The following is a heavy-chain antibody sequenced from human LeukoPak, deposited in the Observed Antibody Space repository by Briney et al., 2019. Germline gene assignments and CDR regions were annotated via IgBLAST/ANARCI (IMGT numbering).Heavy chain of an antibody. CDR2: ISNDGNTI. J-gene: IGHJ4*02. D-gene: IGHD3-22*01. V-gene: IGHV3-48*04. CDR1: GFTFSSYS. CDR3: ASGVMYYDSSGRNY. Sequence: PGGSLRLSCAASGFTFSSYSMNWVRQAPGKGLEWVSYISNDGNTIYYADSVKGRFTVSRDNAKNSGYLQMNSLRAEDTAVYYCASGVMYYDSSGRNYWGQGTLVTVSS.